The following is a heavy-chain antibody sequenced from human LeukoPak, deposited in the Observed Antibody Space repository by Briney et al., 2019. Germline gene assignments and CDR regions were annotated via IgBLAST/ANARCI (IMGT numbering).Heavy chain of an antibody. V-gene: IGHV4-59*01. J-gene: IGHJ5*02. CDR3: ARGGYYGSGNDFRFDP. D-gene: IGHD3-10*01. Sequence: SETLSLACTVSGGSISSYYWSWIRQPPGKGLEWLGYIYYSGSTNYKPSLKSRVTISVDTSKNQFSLKLSSVTAADTAVYYCARGGYYGSGNDFRFDPWGQGTLVTVSS. CDR1: GGSISSYY. CDR2: IYYSGST.